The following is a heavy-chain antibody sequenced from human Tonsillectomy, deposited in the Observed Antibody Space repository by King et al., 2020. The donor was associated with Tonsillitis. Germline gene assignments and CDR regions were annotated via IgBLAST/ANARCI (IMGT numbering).Heavy chain of an antibody. V-gene: IGHV1-18*04. J-gene: IGHJ3*02. CDR3: AREEKDGDYLWGNAFDI. CDR2: ISAYNGNT. D-gene: IGHD4-17*01. Sequence: QLVQSGAEVKKPGASVKVSCKASGYTFTSYGISWVRQAPGQGLEWMGWISAYNGNTNYAQKLQGRVTITTDTSTSTAYMELRSLRSDDTAVYYCAREEKDGDYLWGNAFDIWGQGTMVTVSS. CDR1: GYTFTSYG.